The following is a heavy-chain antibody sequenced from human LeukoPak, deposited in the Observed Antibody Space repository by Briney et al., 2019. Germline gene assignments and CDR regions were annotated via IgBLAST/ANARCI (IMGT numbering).Heavy chain of an antibody. D-gene: IGHD4-23*01. CDR3: ARGVYGGNSGDYYYYGMDV. CDR2: INHSGST. Sequence: SETLSLTCAVYGGSFSGYYWSWIRQPPGKGLEWIGEINHSGSTNYNPSLKSRVTISVDTSKNQFSLKLSSVTAADTAAYYCARGVYGGNSGDYYYYGMDVWGQGTTVTVSS. V-gene: IGHV4-34*01. J-gene: IGHJ6*02. CDR1: GGSFSGYY.